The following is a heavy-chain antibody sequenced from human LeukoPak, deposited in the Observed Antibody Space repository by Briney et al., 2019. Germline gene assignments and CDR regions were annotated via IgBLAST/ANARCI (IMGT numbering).Heavy chain of an antibody. CDR1: GVSINDYY. CDR2: ISHTEGT. J-gene: IGHJ5*02. D-gene: IGHD3-9*01. V-gene: IGHV4-34*01. CDR3: ARIRCGHSGSVCYNP. Sequence: SETLSLTCGVFGVSINDYYWSWIRQSPGKGLEWIGEISHTEGTRYNPSLESRVTMSVGTSENQLSLELIFVTAADTAVYYCARIRCGHSGSVCYNPWGLGTLVTVSS.